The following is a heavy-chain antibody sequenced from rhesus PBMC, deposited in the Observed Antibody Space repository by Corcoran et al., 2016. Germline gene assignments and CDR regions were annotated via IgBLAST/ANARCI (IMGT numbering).Heavy chain of an antibody. V-gene: IGHV5-2*01. CDR2: IDPSDSDT. CDR1: GYSFTSYW. Sequence: EVQLVQSGAEVKRPGEALKTSGKTAGYSFTSYWISWVRQMPGNGLEWMGAIDPSDSDTRYSPSFQGQVTISADKSISTTYLQWSSLKASDSATYYCAKNLDSWGQGVVVTVSS. CDR3: AKNLDS. J-gene: IGHJ6*01.